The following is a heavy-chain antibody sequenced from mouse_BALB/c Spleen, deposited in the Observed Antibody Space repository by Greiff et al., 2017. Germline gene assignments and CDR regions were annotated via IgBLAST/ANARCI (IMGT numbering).Heavy chain of an antibody. V-gene: IGHV1S137*01. CDR3: ASHEMGLYYAMDY. CDR2: ISTYYGDA. CDR1: GYTFTDYA. J-gene: IGHJ4*01. Sequence: QVQLQQSGAELVRPGVSVKISCKGSGYTFTDYAMHWVKQSHAKSLEWIGVISTYYGDASYNQKFKGKATMTVDKSSSTAYMELARLTSEDSAIYYCASHEMGLYYAMDYWGQGTSVTVSS.